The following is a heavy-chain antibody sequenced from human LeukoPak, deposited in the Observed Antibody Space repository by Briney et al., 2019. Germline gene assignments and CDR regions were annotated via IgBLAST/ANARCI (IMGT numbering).Heavy chain of an antibody. J-gene: IGHJ4*02. CDR3: TRLRYSDY. CDR2: IKEDGSEK. Sequence: GGSLRLSCAASGFTFSSYWMTWVRQAPGKGLEWVANIKEDGSEKNYVDSVKGRFTISRDNAKNSLYLQMNNLRADDTAVYYCTRLRYSDYWGQGTLVTVSP. D-gene: IGHD3-9*01. CDR1: GFTFSSYW. V-gene: IGHV3-7*01.